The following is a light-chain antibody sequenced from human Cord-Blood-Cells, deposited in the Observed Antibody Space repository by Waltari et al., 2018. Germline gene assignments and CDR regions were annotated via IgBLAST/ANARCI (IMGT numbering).Light chain of an antibody. CDR1: QSISSY. CDR2: AAS. Sequence: DIQMTQSPSSLSASVGDRVTITCRASQSISSYLNWYQQKPGKAPKLLIYAASSLQSGVPSRFSGSGSGTDFTLTISSLQPEDFATYYFQQSYSPPYIFGQGTKLEIK. CDR3: QQSYSPPYI. J-gene: IGKJ2*01. V-gene: IGKV1-39*01.